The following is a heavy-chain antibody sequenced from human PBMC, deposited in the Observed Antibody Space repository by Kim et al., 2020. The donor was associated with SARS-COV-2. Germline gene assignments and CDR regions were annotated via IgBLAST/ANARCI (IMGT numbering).Heavy chain of an antibody. CDR3: ARGRGEIWLQAGGYFDY. Sequence: ASVKVSCKLSGYTFTPYYMHWVRQAPGQGLEWMGIINPSGGSTSYAQKFQDRVTMTRDTSTSTVYMELSSLRSEDTAVYYCARGRGEIWLQAGGYFDYWGQGTLVAVSS. CDR1: GYTFTPYY. D-gene: IGHD5-12*01. V-gene: IGHV1-46*01. CDR2: INPSGGST. J-gene: IGHJ4*02.